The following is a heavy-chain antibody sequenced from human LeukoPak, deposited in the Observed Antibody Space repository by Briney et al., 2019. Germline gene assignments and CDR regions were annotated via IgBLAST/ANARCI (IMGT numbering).Heavy chain of an antibody. J-gene: IGHJ5*02. D-gene: IGHD3-10*01. CDR1: GGSISSSSYY. V-gene: IGHV4-39*07. CDR2: IYYSGST. CDR3: ARAEWFGVTIASLDP. Sequence: SETLSLTCTVSGGSISSSSYYWGWIRQPPGKGLEWIGSIYYSGSTYYNPSLKSRVTISVDTSKNQFSLKLSSVTAADTAVYYCARAEWFGVTIASLDPWGQGTLVTVSS.